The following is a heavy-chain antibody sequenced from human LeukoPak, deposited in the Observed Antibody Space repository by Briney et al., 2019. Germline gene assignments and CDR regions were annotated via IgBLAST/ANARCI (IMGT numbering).Heavy chain of an antibody. CDR3: ASLAGYCSSTSCYGVY. Sequence: GGSLRLSCAASGFTFSSYWMSWVRQAPGKGLEWVANIKQDGSENYYVDSVKGRFTISRDNAENSLYLQMNSLRAEDTAVYYCASLAGYCSSTSCYGVYWGQGILVTVSS. CDR2: IKQDGSEN. D-gene: IGHD2-2*01. V-gene: IGHV3-7*01. CDR1: GFTFSSYW. J-gene: IGHJ4*02.